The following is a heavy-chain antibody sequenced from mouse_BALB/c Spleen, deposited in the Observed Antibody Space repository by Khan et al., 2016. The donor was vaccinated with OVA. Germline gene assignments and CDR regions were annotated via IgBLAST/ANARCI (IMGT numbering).Heavy chain of an antibody. V-gene: IGHV1-77*01. J-gene: IGHJ4*01. CDR2: IYPGSGSI. D-gene: IGHD2-1*01. Sequence: QVQLQQSGPELVKPGASVKMSCKASGYTFTDYVISWVKQRTGQGLEWIGEIYPGSGSIYYNEKFKGKATLTADTSSNTAYMQLSSLTSEHSAVFFCAKIFYCNSYAMDYWGQGTSLTVSS. CDR3: AKIFYCNSYAMDY. CDR1: GYTFTDYV.